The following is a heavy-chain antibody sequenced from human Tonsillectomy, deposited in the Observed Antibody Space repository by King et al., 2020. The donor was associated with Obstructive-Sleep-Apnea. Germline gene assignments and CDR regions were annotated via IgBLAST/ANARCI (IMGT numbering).Heavy chain of an antibody. CDR3: ARDYYYDSSGYYVDY. CDR2: IYHSGST. Sequence: QLQESGPGLVKPSETLSLTCTVSGYSISSGYYWGWIRQPPGKGLEWIGRIYHSGSTYYNPSLKSRVTISVDTSQNQFSLKRSSVTAADTAVYYCARDYYYDSSGYYVDYWGQGTLVTVSS. CDR1: GYSISSGYY. J-gene: IGHJ4*02. D-gene: IGHD3-22*01. V-gene: IGHV4-38-2*02.